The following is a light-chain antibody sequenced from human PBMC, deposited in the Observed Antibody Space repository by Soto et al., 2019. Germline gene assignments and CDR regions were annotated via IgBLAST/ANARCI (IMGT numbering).Light chain of an antibody. CDR2: GAS. CDR1: QSVSSSY. J-gene: IGKJ1*01. CDR3: QQYGSSGT. V-gene: IGKV3-20*01. Sequence: EIVLTQYPGTLSLYPGERATLSCRARQSVSSSYLAWYQQKPGQAPRLLIYGASSRATGIPDRFSGSGSGTEFTLTISSLQSEDFGVYYCQQYGSSGTFGQGTKVDIK.